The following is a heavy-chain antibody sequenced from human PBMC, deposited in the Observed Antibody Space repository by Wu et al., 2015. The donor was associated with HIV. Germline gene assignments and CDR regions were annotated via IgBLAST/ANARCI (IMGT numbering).Heavy chain of an antibody. J-gene: IGHJ5*02. V-gene: IGHV1-2*02. CDR1: GYTFTGYY. Sequence: QVQLVQSGAEVKKPGASVKVSCKASGYTFTGYYMHWVRQAPGQGLEWMGWINPNSGGTNYAQKFQGRVTMTRDTSISTAYMELSRLRSDDTAVYYCARDFSFGVTTDWFDPWGQGTLVTVSS. CDR3: ARDFSFGVTTDWFDP. CDR2: INPNSGGT. D-gene: IGHD3-16*01.